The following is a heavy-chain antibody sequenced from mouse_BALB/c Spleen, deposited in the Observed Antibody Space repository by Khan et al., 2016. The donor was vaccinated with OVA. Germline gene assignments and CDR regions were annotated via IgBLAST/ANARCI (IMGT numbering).Heavy chain of an antibody. Sequence: QIQLVQSGAELARPGASVKMSCKASGYTFTSHTMHWVKQRPGQGLEWIGYINPRSGYTNYNQKFNDKATLTADKSSSTAYMQLSSLTSEDSAVYYCARRTTEYAMDYWGKGTSVTVSS. D-gene: IGHD2-14*01. CDR3: ARRTTEYAMDY. CDR2: INPRSGYT. V-gene: IGHV1-4*01. CDR1: GYTFTSHT. J-gene: IGHJ4*01.